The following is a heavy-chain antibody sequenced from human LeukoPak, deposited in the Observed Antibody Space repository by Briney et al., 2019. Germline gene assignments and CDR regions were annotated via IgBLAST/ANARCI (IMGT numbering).Heavy chain of an antibody. D-gene: IGHD5-18*01. Sequence: SVKVSCKASGGTFSSYAISWVRQAPGQGLEWVGRIIPILGIANYAQKFQGRVTITADKSTSTAYMELSSLRSEDTAVYYCARDRGSGYSYGTDYWGQGTLVTVSS. CDR3: ARDRGSGYSYGTDY. J-gene: IGHJ4*02. CDR1: GGTFSSYA. V-gene: IGHV1-69*04. CDR2: IIPILGIA.